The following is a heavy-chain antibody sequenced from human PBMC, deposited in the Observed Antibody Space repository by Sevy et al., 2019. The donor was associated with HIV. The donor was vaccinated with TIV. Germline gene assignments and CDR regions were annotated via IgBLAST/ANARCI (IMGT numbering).Heavy chain of an antibody. J-gene: IGHJ3*02. D-gene: IGHD3-22*01. Sequence: GGSLRLSCAASGFTFSSYAMSWVRQAPGKGLEWVSAISGSGGSTYYADSVKGRFTISRDNSKNTLYLQMNSLRAEDMAVYYCAKRKGITMIVVVLGAFDIWGQGTMVTVSS. CDR1: GFTFSSYA. V-gene: IGHV3-23*01. CDR2: ISGSGGST. CDR3: AKRKGITMIVVVLGAFDI.